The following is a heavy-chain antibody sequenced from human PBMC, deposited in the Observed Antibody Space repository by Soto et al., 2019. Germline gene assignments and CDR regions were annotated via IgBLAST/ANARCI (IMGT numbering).Heavy chain of an antibody. Sequence: PGGSLRLSCAASGFSLSNNGMHWVRQAPGKGLEWVAVISYDGNNKYYEDSVKGRFTISRDNSKNTVYLEMNNLRAEDTAMYYCAKGGSGNYLTYYYYYGMDVWGQGTTVTVSS. V-gene: IGHV3-30*18. CDR1: GFSLSNNG. CDR3: AKGGSGNYLTYYYYYGMDV. D-gene: IGHD3-22*01. CDR2: ISYDGNNK. J-gene: IGHJ6*02.